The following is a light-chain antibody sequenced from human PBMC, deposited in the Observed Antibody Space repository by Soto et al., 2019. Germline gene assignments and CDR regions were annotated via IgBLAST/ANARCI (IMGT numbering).Light chain of an antibody. Sequence: AIQMTQSPSSLSASVGDRVTITCRASQDIRNNLVWYQQKPGRAPKLLIYAASTLQSGVPSRYSGSGSGTDFTLTLSGLQPEDFATYYCLQDHNYPRTFGQGTQLEIK. CDR2: AAS. CDR1: QDIRNN. V-gene: IGKV1-6*01. J-gene: IGKJ2*01. CDR3: LQDHNYPRT.